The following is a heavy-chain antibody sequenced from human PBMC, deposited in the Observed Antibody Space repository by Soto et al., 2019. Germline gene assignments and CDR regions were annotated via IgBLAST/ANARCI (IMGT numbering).Heavy chain of an antibody. V-gene: IGHV3-13*01. Sequence: EVQLVESGGGLIQPGGSLRLSCAASGITFSSYDMHWVRQARGKGLEWVSGIGMAGDTNYPGSVKGRFTISRENAKNSLYLQMNTLRAEDSAVYYCAAGRVRVFDYWGQGTLVTVSS. J-gene: IGHJ4*02. D-gene: IGHD2-15*01. CDR1: GITFSSYD. CDR3: AAGRVRVFDY. CDR2: IGMAGDT.